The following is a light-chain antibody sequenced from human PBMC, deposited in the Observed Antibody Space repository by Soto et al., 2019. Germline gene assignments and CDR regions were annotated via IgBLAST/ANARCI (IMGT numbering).Light chain of an antibody. CDR2: DVS. CDR3: SSYTISNTLV. CDR1: SSDVGGYNY. Sequence: QSVLTQPASVSGSPGQSITISCTGTSSDVGGYNYVSWYQQYPGKAPKLMIYDVSNRPSGVSNRFSGSKSGNTASLTISGLQAVDEADYYCSSYTISNTLVFGSGTKVTVL. V-gene: IGLV2-14*01. J-gene: IGLJ1*01.